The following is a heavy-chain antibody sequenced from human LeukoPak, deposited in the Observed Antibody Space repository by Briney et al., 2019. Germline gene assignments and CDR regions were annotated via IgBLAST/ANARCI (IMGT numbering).Heavy chain of an antibody. Sequence: PGGSLRLSCAASGFTFSSYEMNWVRQAPGEGLEWVSYIRSSGSNIYYADSVKGRFTISRDNAKNSLYLQMNSLRAEDTAVYYCARVPGYCSGGSCYVFDYWGQGTLVTVSS. CDR1: GFTFSSYE. J-gene: IGHJ4*02. CDR2: IRSSGSNI. CDR3: ARVPGYCSGGSCYVFDY. V-gene: IGHV3-48*03. D-gene: IGHD2-15*01.